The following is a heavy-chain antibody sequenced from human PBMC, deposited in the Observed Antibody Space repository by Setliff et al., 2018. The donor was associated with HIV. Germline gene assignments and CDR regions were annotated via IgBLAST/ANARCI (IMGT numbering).Heavy chain of an antibody. V-gene: IGHV1-69*05. J-gene: IGHJ4*02. CDR2: IIPMHGIP. Sequence: KVSCKASGGTFSSYAISWVRQAPGQGLEWMGVIIPMHGIPNSAQKFQGRVTITTDESTSTAYMELSSLRSEDTAVYYCARARRMALHPGPGGYSSSSVGLDYWGQGTLVTVSS. CDR1: GGTFSSYA. D-gene: IGHD6-6*01. CDR3: ARARRMALHPGPGGYSSSSVGLDY.